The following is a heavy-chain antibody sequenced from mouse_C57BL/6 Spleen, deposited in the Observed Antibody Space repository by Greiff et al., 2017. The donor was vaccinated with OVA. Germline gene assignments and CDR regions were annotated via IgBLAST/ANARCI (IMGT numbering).Heavy chain of an antibody. CDR3: TTDYYYGSSSWFAY. D-gene: IGHD1-1*01. Sequence: VQLKESGAELVRPGASVKLSCTASGFNIKDDYMHWVKQRPEQGLEWIGWIDPENGDTEYASKFQGKATITADTSSNTAYLQLSSLTSEDTAVYYCTTDYYYGSSSWFAYWGQGTLVTVSA. V-gene: IGHV14-4*01. J-gene: IGHJ3*01. CDR2: IDPENGDT. CDR1: GFNIKDDY.